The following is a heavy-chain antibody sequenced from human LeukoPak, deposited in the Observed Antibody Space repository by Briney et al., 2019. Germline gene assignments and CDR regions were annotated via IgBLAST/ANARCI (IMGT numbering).Heavy chain of an antibody. CDR1: GFTFSSYG. Sequence: PGRSLRLSCAASGFTFSSYGMHWVRQAPGKGLEWVAVISYDGSNEYYADSVKGRFTISRDNSKNTLYLQMNSLRAEDTAVYYCARDHSSGWPPSDYWGQGTLVTVSS. D-gene: IGHD6-19*01. V-gene: IGHV3-30*03. CDR3: ARDHSSGWPPSDY. J-gene: IGHJ4*02. CDR2: ISYDGSNE.